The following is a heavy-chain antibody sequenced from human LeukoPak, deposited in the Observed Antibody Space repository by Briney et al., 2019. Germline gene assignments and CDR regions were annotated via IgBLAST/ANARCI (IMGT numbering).Heavy chain of an antibody. CDR2: IYSGGST. J-gene: IGHJ4*02. CDR1: EFSVGSNY. D-gene: IGHD6-13*01. V-gene: IGHV3-53*01. Sequence: GGSLRLSCAASEFSVGSNYMTWVRQAPGKGLEWVSVIYSGGSTYYADSVKGRFTISRDNSKNTLYLQMNSLRAEDTAVYYCARGGSSWNFDYWGQGTLVTVSS. CDR3: ARGGSSWNFDY.